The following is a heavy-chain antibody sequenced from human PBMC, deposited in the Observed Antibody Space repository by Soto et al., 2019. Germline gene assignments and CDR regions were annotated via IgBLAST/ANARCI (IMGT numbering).Heavy chain of an antibody. CDR3: ATRFYTSGVLFDY. D-gene: IGHD2-2*02. V-gene: IGHV4-30-2*01. CDR1: GGSISSGGYS. CDR2: IYHSGST. J-gene: IGHJ4*02. Sequence: ASETLSLTCAVSGGSISSGGYSWSWIRQPPGKGLEWIGYIYHSGSTYYNPSLKSRVTISVDRSKNQFSLKLASVTAADTAVYYCATRFYTSGVLFDYWGQGTPVTVSS.